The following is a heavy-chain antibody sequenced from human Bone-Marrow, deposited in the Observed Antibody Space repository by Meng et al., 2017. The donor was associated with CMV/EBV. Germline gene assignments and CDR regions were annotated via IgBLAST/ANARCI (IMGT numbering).Heavy chain of an antibody. D-gene: IGHD6-13*01. Sequence: LSLTCAASGFTFSSYGMHWVRQAPGKGLEWVSSISSSSSYICYADSVKGRFTISRDNAKNSLYLQMNSLRAEDTAVYYCASETAGTYYFDYWGQGTLVTVSS. CDR1: GFTFSSYG. CDR2: ISSSSSYI. J-gene: IGHJ4*02. CDR3: ASETAGTYYFDY. V-gene: IGHV3-21*01.